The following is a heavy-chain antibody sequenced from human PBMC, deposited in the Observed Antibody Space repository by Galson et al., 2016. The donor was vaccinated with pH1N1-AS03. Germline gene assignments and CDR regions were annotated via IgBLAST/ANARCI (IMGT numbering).Heavy chain of an antibody. Sequence: SVKVSCKASGYTFTNFGINWVRQAPGQGLEWLGWISAYSGNTDYSQTLQGRVSMTTDPSTSTAYMELTGLTSADTAIYYCARDLRSDFGNSFVAGVQVGRYWGQGTLVIVSS. V-gene: IGHV1-18*01. CDR1: GYTFTNFG. J-gene: IGHJ4*02. CDR2: ISAYSGNT. CDR3: ARDLRSDFGNSFVAGVQVGRY. D-gene: IGHD4-23*01.